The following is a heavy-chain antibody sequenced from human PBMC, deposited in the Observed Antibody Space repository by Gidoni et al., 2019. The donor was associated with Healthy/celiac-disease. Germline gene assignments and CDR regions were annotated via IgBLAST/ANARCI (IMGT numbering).Heavy chain of an antibody. J-gene: IGHJ5*02. CDR3: ARGSIAVARNWFDP. Sequence: QVQLVQSGAEVTKPGSSVKVSCKASGGTFSSYAISWVRQAPGQGLEWMGRIIPILGIANYAQKFQGRVTITADKSTSTAYMELSSLRSEDTAVYYCARGSIAVARNWFDPWGQGTLVTVSS. D-gene: IGHD6-19*01. CDR1: GGTFSSYA. CDR2: IIPILGIA. V-gene: IGHV1-69*09.